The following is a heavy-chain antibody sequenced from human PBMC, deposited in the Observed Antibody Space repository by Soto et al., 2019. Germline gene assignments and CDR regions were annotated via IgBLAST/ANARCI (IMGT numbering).Heavy chain of an antibody. V-gene: IGHV3-33*01. CDR3: AREGYCSGGGCSGGMDV. Sequence: PGGSLRLSCAASGFAFSGYGMHWVRQAPGKGLEWVAVIWFDGSDALYSDSVKGRFTISRDNSKNTLFLQLNSLRGDDTAVYYCAREGYCSGGGCSGGMDVWGQGTTVTVSS. J-gene: IGHJ6*02. D-gene: IGHD2-15*01. CDR1: GFAFSGYG. CDR2: IWFDGSDA.